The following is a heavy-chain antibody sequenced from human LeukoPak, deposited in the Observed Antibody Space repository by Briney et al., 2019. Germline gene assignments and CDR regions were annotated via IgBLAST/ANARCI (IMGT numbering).Heavy chain of an antibody. CDR3: AKAHIPLAVETPCYFDY. CDR1: GFTFHDYA. J-gene: IGHJ4*02. Sequence: GRSLRLSCAASGFTFHDYAMHWVRQAPGKGLEWVSGISWNSGSIGYADSVKGRFTISRDNAKNSLYLQMNSLRAEDTALYYCAKAHIPLAVETPCYFDYWGQGTLVTVSS. CDR2: ISWNSGSI. D-gene: IGHD6-19*01. V-gene: IGHV3-9*01.